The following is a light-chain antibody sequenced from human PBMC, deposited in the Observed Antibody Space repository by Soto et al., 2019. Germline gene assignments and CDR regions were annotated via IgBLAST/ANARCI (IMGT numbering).Light chain of an antibody. CDR1: QDISNN. V-gene: IGKV1-9*01. CDR2: ATS. J-gene: IGKJ4*01. CDR3: QQVKSYPLA. Sequence: QTTTFLSASGGDRVAIPCLASQDISNNLAWYQQKPGKAPKFLIYATSTLQSGVPSRFSGSGSGTEFTLTISSLQPEDFATYYCQQVKSYPLAFGGGTKVDI.